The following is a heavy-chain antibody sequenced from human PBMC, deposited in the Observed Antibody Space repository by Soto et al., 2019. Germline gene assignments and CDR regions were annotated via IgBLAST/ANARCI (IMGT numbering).Heavy chain of an antibody. D-gene: IGHD6-13*01. CDR1: GGSVSSSFFY. CDR3: PRLKTSSGWSLFDS. J-gene: IGHJ4*02. CDR2: IYYTGTT. Sequence: PSETLSLTCTVSGGSVSSSFFYWSWVRQPPGQRLEWIGYIYYTGTTNYNPSLASRVAMSVDTSKKQFTLNLRSLTAADTARYYCPRLKTSSGWSLFDSWGQGMLVTVSS. V-gene: IGHV4-61*01.